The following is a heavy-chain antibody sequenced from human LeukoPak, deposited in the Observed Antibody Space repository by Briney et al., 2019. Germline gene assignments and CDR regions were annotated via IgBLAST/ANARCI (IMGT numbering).Heavy chain of an antibody. CDR3: ASLISGNPVDY. V-gene: IGHV3-74*01. CDR2: INSDGSST. J-gene: IGHJ4*02. D-gene: IGHD4-23*01. Sequence: GGSLRLSCAASGFTFSSYWMHWVRQAPGKGLVWVSRINSDGSSTSYADSVKGRFTISRDNAKNTLYLQMNSLRAEDTAVYYCASLISGNPVDYWGQGTLVTVSS. CDR1: GFTFSSYW.